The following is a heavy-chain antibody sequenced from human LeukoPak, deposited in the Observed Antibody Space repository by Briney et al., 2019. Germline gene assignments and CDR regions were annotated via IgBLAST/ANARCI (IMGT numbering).Heavy chain of an antibody. V-gene: IGHV4-39*01. CDR3: ARQLYVSGSYYAPMDV. J-gene: IGHJ6*03. CDR2: VHYSGST. CDR1: GGSISSSSYF. Sequence: SETLSLTCSVSGGSISSSSYFWGWIRQPPGKGLEWIASVHYSGSTYYNPSLESRLTISVDTSKNQFSLELSSVTAADTALYFCARQLYVSGSYYAPMDVWGKGTTVTISS. D-gene: IGHD3-10*01.